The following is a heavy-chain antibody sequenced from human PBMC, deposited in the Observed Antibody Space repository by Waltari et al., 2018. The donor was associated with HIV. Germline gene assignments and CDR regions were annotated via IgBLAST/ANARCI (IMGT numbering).Heavy chain of an antibody. CDR1: GSIFTGSF. V-gene: IGHV1-2*02. D-gene: IGHD1-26*01. Sequence: QLQLVQSGAEVKKPGASVRVSCKASGSIFTGSFIHWVRQAPGQGLEWMGWIRANSGDTISAQKFQGRVTMTRDTAMSTVYRELSSLRYDDTAVYYCARVPVGASPIAFDYWGQGTLVTVSS. J-gene: IGHJ4*02. CDR2: IRANSGDT. CDR3: ARVPVGASPIAFDY.